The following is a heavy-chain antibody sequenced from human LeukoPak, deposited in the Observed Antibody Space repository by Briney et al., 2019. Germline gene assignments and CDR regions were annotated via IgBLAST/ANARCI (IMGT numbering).Heavy chain of an antibody. J-gene: IGHJ4*02. D-gene: IGHD5-12*01. CDR1: GFTFSTYW. CDR2: IKIDGSEK. V-gene: IGHV3-7*03. Sequence: GSLRLSFAASGFTFSTYWMSWVRQAPGKGLEVVANIKIDGSEKYYVDSVKGRFTISRDNAKNSLYLQMNSLRVEDTAVYYCARGVDIVATIWDYWGQGTLVTVSS. CDR3: ARGVDIVATIWDY.